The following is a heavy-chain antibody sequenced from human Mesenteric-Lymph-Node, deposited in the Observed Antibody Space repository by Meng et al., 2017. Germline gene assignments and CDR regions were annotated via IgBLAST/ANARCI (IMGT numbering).Heavy chain of an antibody. Sequence: GGSLRLSCAASGFTFSSYAMHWVRQAPGKGLEWVSYISSSGSTIYYADSVKGRFTISRDNAKNSLYLQMNSLRAEDTAVYYCARDYWPYYDSSGYYRGYFDYWGQGTLVTVSS. CDR2: ISSSGSTI. J-gene: IGHJ4*02. CDR1: GFTFSSYA. V-gene: IGHV3-48*04. CDR3: ARDYWPYYDSSGYYRGYFDY. D-gene: IGHD3-22*01.